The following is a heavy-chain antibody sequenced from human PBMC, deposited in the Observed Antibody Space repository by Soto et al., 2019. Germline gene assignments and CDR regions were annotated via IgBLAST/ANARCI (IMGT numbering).Heavy chain of an antibody. CDR1: GGSISSGGYS. J-gene: IGHJ4*02. V-gene: IGHV4-30-2*01. Sequence: SETLSLTCAVSGGSISSGGYSWSWIRQPPGKGLEWIGYIYHSGSTYYNPSLKSRVTISVDRSKNQFSLKLSSVTAADTAVYYCARTYYDFWSGYPYFFDYWGQGSLVIVSS. CDR3: ARTYYDFWSGYPYFFDY. CDR2: IYHSGST. D-gene: IGHD3-3*01.